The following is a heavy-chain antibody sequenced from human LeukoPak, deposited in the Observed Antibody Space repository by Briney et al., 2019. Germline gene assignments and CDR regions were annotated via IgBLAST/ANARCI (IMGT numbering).Heavy chain of an antibody. CDR3: AKDRAQTPLKY. D-gene: IGHD3-10*01. CDR1: GFTFSSYG. CDR2: IRFDGNNK. V-gene: IGHV3-30*02. Sequence: GGSLRLSCAASGFTFSSYGMHWVRQAPGKGLEWVAFIRFDGNNKYYADSVKGRFSISRDNSKNTLYLQMNSLRAEDTAVYYCAKDRAQTPLKYWGQGTLVTVSS. J-gene: IGHJ4*02.